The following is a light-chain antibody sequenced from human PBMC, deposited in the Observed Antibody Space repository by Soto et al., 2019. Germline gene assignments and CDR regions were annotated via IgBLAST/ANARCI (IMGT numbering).Light chain of an antibody. J-gene: IGKJ5*01. CDR3: QQYGSSPIT. V-gene: IGKV3-20*01. CDR2: RAS. CDR1: RSVNGSY. Sequence: EIVLTQSPGTLSLSPGETVTLSCRTSRSVNGSYLAWYQQKPGQAPRVLIYRASLRATGIPDRFSGSGSGTDFSLTISRLEPEDFAVYYCQQYGSSPITFGQGTRLENK.